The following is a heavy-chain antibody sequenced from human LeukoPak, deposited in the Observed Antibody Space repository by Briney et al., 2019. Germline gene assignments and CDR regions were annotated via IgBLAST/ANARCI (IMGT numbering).Heavy chain of an antibody. CDR3: AILLRDGYNLWSDY. D-gene: IGHD5-24*01. J-gene: IGHJ4*02. V-gene: IGHV1-2*02. CDR2: INPNSGGT. Sequence: SVKVSCKASGYPFTSYGISWVRQAPGQGLEWMGWINPNSGGTNYAQKFQGRVTMTRDTSISTAYMELSRLRSDDTAVYYCAILLRDGYNLWSDYWGQGTLVTVSS. CDR1: GYPFTSYG.